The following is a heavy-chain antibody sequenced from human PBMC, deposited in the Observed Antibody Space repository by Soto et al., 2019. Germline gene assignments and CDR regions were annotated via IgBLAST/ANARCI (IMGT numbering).Heavy chain of an antibody. CDR3: ARDPSRGYSYGYGYYYYGMDV. D-gene: IGHD5-18*01. V-gene: IGHV1-69*13. CDR1: GYTLTGYY. J-gene: IGHJ6*02. CDR2: IIPIFGTA. Sequence: SVKVSCKASGYTLTGYYMHWVRQAPGQGLEWMGGIIPIFGTANYAQKFQGRVTITADESTSTAYMELSSLRSEDTAVYYCARDPSRGYSYGYGYYYYGMDVWRQGTTVTVSS.